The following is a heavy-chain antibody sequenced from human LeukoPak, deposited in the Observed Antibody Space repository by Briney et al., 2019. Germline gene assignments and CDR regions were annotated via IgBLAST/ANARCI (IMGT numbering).Heavy chain of an antibody. J-gene: IGHJ6*02. CDR1: GGSISSGGYY. CDR3: ASVDGGSYYYYYGMDV. CDR2: IYYSGST. V-gene: IGHV4-31*03. D-gene: IGHD4-23*01. Sequence: SETLSLTCTVSGGSISSGGYYWSWIRQHPGKGLEWIGYIYYSGSTYYNPSLKSRVTISVDTSKNQFSLKLSSVTAADTALYYCASVDGGSYYYYYGMDVWGQGTTVTVSS.